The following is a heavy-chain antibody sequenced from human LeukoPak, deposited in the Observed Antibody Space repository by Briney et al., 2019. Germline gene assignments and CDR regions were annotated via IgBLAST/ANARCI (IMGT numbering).Heavy chain of an antibody. J-gene: IGHJ6*03. CDR3: ARVGSKKRLRTDEDYYMDV. D-gene: IGHD2-21*02. CDR1: GYTFTSYD. V-gene: IGHV1-8*01. Sequence: GASVKVSCKASGYTFTSYDINWVRQAPGQGLERMGWMNPNSGNTGYAQNYQRRVTMARKTSKITAYMELSSLRSDDTAVYYCARVGSKKRLRTDEDYYMDVWGKGTTVTVSS. CDR2: MNPNSGNT.